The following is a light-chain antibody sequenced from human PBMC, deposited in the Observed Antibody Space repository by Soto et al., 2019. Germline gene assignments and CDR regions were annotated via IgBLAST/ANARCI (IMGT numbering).Light chain of an antibody. CDR1: QSVSSGY. CDR2: GAS. CDR3: QQYGSSPLT. J-gene: IGKJ4*01. V-gene: IGKV3-20*01. Sequence: EIVMTQSPGTLSLSPGERATLSCRASQSVSSGYLAWYQQKPGQAPRLLIYGASSRATGIPDRFSGSGSGTDFTLTISRLEPEDFAVYYGQQYGSSPLTFGGGTKVEIK.